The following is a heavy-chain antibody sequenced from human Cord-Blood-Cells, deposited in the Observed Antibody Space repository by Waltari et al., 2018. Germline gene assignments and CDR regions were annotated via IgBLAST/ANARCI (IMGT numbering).Heavy chain of an antibody. CDR3: ASIGTRHWYFDL. V-gene: IGHV4-38-2*01. J-gene: IGHJ2*01. CDR1: GYSISSGYY. CDR2: IYHSGST. D-gene: IGHD6-6*01. Sequence: QVQLQESGPGLVKPSETLSLTCAVPGYSISSGYYWGWIRQPPGKGLEWIGSIYHSGSTYYNPSLKSRVTISVDTSKNQFSLKLSSVTAADTAVYYCASIGTRHWYFDLWGRGTLVTVSS.